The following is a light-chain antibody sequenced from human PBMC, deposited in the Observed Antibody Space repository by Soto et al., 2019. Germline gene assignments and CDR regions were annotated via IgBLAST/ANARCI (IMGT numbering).Light chain of an antibody. CDR1: SSDVGGYNY. Sequence: QSALTQPRSVSGSAGQSVTISCTGTSSDVGGYNYVSWYQQHPGKAPKLMIYDVSKRPSGVPDRFSGSKSGNTASLTISGLQAEDEADYYCCSYAGSYTFDYVFGTGTKVTV. CDR3: CSYAGSYTFDYV. V-gene: IGLV2-11*01. CDR2: DVS. J-gene: IGLJ1*01.